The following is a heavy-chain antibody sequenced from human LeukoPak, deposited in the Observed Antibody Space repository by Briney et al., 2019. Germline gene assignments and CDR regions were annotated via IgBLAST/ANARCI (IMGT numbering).Heavy chain of an antibody. Sequence: ASVKVSCKASGYTFTSYYMHWVRQAPGQGLEWMGIINPSGGSTSYAQKFQGRVTMTRDTSTSTVYMELSSLRSEDTVVYYCARDGYYYDSSGYYRPYYYFDYWGQGTLVTVSS. J-gene: IGHJ4*02. CDR3: ARDGYYYDSSGYYRPYYYFDY. CDR2: INPSGGST. CDR1: GYTFTSYY. V-gene: IGHV1-46*01. D-gene: IGHD3-22*01.